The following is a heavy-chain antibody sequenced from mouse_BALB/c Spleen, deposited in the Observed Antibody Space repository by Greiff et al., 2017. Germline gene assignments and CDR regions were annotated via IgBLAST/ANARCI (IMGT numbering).Heavy chain of an antibody. CDR3: AREGVDGYYFYAMDY. J-gene: IGHJ4*01. CDR1: GYSITSDYA. V-gene: IGHV3-2*02. D-gene: IGHD2-3*01. CDR2: ISYSGST. Sequence: EVMLVESGPGLVKPSQSLSLTCTVTGYSITSDYAWNWIRQFPGNKLEWMGYISYSGSTSYNPSLKSRISITRDTSKNQFFLQLNSVTTEDTATYYCAREGVDGYYFYAMDYWGQGTSVTVSS.